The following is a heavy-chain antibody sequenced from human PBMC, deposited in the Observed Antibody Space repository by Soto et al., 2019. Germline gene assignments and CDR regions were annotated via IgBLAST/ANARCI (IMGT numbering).Heavy chain of an antibody. Sequence: GGSLRLSCAASGFTFTNYAMSWVRQAPGKGLEWISAISGNGGTTYYADSMKGRFTVSRDNAKNSVYLEMNSLSAEDTAVYYCAKVSYYDSSGYLGAFDIWGQGTMVTVSS. CDR2: ISGNGGTT. V-gene: IGHV3-23*01. J-gene: IGHJ3*02. D-gene: IGHD3-22*01. CDR1: GFTFTNYA. CDR3: AKVSYYDSSGYLGAFDI.